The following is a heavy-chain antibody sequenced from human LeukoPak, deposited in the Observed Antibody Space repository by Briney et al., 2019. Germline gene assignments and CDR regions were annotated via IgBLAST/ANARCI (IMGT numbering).Heavy chain of an antibody. Sequence: PSETLSLTCTVSGGSISSGGYYWSWIRQHPGKGLEWIGYIYYSGSTYYNPSLKSRVTISVDTSKNQFSLKLGSVTAADTAVYYCARKAAAGTFDPWGQGTLVTVSS. CDR1: GGSISSGGYY. D-gene: IGHD6-13*01. CDR3: ARKAAAGTFDP. J-gene: IGHJ5*02. V-gene: IGHV4-31*03. CDR2: IYYSGST.